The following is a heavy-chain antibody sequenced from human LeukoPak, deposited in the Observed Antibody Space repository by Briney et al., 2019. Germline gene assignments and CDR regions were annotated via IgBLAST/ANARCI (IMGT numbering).Heavy chain of an antibody. Sequence: PGGSLRLSCAASGFTFSSYAMSWVRQAPGKGLEWVANIKQDGSEKYYVDSVKGRFTISRDNAKNSLYLQMNSLRAEDTAVYYCARVLGEQQLLLYYLDYWGQGTLVTVSS. CDR2: IKQDGSEK. CDR3: ARVLGEQQLLLYYLDY. CDR1: GFTFSSYA. D-gene: IGHD3-16*01. J-gene: IGHJ4*02. V-gene: IGHV3-7*01.